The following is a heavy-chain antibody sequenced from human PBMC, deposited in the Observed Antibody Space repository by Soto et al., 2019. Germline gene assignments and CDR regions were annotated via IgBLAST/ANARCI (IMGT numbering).Heavy chain of an antibody. CDR1: GGSFSGYY. CDR2: INHSGST. D-gene: IGHD6-19*01. V-gene: IGHV4-34*01. J-gene: IGHJ4*02. CDR3: ARLQAGAGTRKRDY. Sequence: SETLSLTCAVYGGSFSGYYWSWIRQPPGKGLEWIGEINHSGSTNYNPSLKSRVTISVDTSKNQFSLKLSSVTAADTAVYYCARLQAGAGTRKRDYWGPGPLVTVSS.